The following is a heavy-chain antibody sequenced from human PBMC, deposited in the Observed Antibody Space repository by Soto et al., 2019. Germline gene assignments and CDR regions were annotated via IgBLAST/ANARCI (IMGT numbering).Heavy chain of an antibody. V-gene: IGHV1-8*01. CDR1: GYSFTSLD. J-gene: IGHJ4*02. CDR3: ARGVSAGVDY. D-gene: IGHD1-26*01. CDR2: MQPSTGRT. Sequence: ASVKVSCKASGYSFTSLDINWVRQAAGQGLEWMGWMQPSTGRTGYAQKFQGRVTMTRDTSINTAYMELTTLTSDDTAFYYCARGVSAGVDYWGQGTLVTVSS.